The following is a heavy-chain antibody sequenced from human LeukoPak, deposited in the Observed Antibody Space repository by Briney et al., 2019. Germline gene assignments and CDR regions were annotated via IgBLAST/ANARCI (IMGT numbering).Heavy chain of an antibody. CDR1: GLTVSSNY. D-gene: IGHD5-12*01. V-gene: IGHV3-53*01. J-gene: IGHJ4*02. CDR3: AREWGSGYFSLDY. CDR2: LYGGGST. Sequence: PRGSLRLSCAASGLTVSSNYMTWVRQAPGKGLEWVSVLYGGGSTYYIDSVKGRFTISRDNSKNTLYLQMNSLRAEDTAVYYCAREWGSGYFSLDYWGQGTLVTVSS.